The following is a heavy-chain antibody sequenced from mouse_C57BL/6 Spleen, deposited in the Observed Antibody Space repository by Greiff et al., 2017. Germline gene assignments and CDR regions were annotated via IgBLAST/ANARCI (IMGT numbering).Heavy chain of an antibody. Sequence: VESGGGLVKPGGSLKLSCAASGFTFSDYGMHWVRQAPEKGLEWVAYISSGSSTIYYADTVKGRFTISRDNAKNTLFLQMTSLRSEDTAMYYCARGDYYGSSYWYFDVWGTGTTVTVSS. CDR3: ARGDYYGSSYWYFDV. CDR1: GFTFSDYG. V-gene: IGHV5-17*01. D-gene: IGHD1-1*01. CDR2: ISSGSSTI. J-gene: IGHJ1*03.